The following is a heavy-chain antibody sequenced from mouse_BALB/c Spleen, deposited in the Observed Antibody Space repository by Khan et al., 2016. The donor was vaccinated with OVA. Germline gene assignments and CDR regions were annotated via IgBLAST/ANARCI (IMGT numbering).Heavy chain of an antibody. CDR3: ARKHYYDYDPFAY. Sequence: VQLQQSGPGLVKPSQSLSLTCTVTGYSITSEFAWNWIRQFPGNKLEWMGYISYSGNTRYNPSFKSLISITFDTSRNQFFLQLNYVTTEDTATYYCARKHYYDYDPFAYWGQGTLVTVSA. CDR1: GYSITSEFA. V-gene: IGHV3-2*02. J-gene: IGHJ3*01. D-gene: IGHD2-4*01. CDR2: ISYSGNT.